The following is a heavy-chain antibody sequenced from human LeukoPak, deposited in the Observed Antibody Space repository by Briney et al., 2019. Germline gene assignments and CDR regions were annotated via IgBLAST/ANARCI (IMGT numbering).Heavy chain of an antibody. D-gene: IGHD1-26*01. CDR1: GYTFTSYG. J-gene: IGHJ4*02. Sequence: ASVKVSCKASGYTFTSYGISWVRQAPGQGLEWMGWISAYNGNTNYAQKHQGRVTMTTDTSTSTAYMELRSLTSDDTAVYYCARGGLIVGATPIYYFDYWGQGTLVTVSS. CDR3: ARGGLIVGATPIYYFDY. V-gene: IGHV1-18*01. CDR2: ISAYNGNT.